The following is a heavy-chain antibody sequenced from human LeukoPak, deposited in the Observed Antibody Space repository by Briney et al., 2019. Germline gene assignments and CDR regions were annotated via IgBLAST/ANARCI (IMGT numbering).Heavy chain of an antibody. Sequence: GASVKVSCKASGGTFSSYAISWVRQAPGQGLEWMGRIIPILGIANYAQKFQGRVTITADKSTSTAYMELSSLRSEDTAVYYCARVDYYDSSGYFLFDYWGQGTLVTVSS. D-gene: IGHD3-22*01. CDR2: IIPILGIA. CDR3: ARVDYYDSSGYFLFDY. V-gene: IGHV1-69*04. CDR1: GGTFSSYA. J-gene: IGHJ4*02.